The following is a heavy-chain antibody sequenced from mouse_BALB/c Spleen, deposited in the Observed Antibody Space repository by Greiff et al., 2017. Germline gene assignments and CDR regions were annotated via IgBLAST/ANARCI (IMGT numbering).Heavy chain of an antibody. CDR1: GDSITSGY. V-gene: IGHV3-8*02. CDR3: ARYYYGSLWYFDV. J-gene: IGHJ1*01. Sequence: EVKLMESGPSLVKPSQTLSLTCSVTGDSITSGYWNWIRKFPGNKLEYMGYISYSGSTYYNPSLKSRISITRDTSKNQYYLQLNSVTTEDTATYYCARYYYGSLWYFDVWGAGTTVTVSS. D-gene: IGHD1-1*01. CDR2: ISYSGST.